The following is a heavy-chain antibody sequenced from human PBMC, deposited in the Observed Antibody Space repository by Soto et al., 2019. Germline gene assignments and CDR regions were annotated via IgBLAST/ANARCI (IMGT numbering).Heavy chain of an antibody. CDR3: ATGGERDYYAPVGWR. V-gene: IGHV1-69*12. D-gene: IGHD3-10*01. J-gene: IGHJ1*01. Sequence: QDHLVQSGAEVKKPGSSVKVSCKASAGTFSNYALDWVRQAPGQGLEWMGGIIPIFGTVRHAQNFQGRVRITADESTATANRELSSLGYEATAMYYCATGGERDYYAPVGWRWGQGTLGTVSS. CDR2: IIPIFGTV. CDR1: AGTFSNYA.